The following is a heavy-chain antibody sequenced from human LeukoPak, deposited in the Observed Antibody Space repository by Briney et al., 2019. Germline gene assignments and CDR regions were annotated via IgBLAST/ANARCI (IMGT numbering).Heavy chain of an antibody. CDR1: GGSFSGYY. V-gene: IGHV4-34*01. D-gene: IGHD2-2*02. CDR3: ARPGAAIGKGYFQH. Sequence: SETLSLTCAVYGGSFSGYYWSWIRQPLGKGLEWIGEINHSGSTNYNPSLKSRVTISVDTSKNQFSLKLSSVTAADTAVYYCARPGAAIGKGYFQHWGQGTLVTVSS. J-gene: IGHJ1*01. CDR2: INHSGST.